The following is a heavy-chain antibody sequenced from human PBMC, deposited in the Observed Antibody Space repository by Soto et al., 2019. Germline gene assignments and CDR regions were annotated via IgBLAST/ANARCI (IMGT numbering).Heavy chain of an antibody. Sequence: QLVESGGGLVQPGGSLRLSCAASGFPFSHYAMQWVRQAPGKGLEHVSAIGSDGRNTYYENSVRGRFTISRDNSKNTLYLHMGSLRAEDMAVYYCARVGCETRCSDYLYYYMDVWGKGTTITVSS. CDR2: IGSDGRNT. D-gene: IGHD2-2*01. J-gene: IGHJ6*03. CDR3: ARVGCETRCSDYLYYYMDV. CDR1: GFPFSHYA. V-gene: IGHV3-64*01.